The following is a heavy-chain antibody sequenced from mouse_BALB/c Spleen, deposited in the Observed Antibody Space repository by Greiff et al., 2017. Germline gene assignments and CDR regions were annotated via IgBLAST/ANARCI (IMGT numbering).Heavy chain of an antibody. Sequence: QVQLKESGPGLVQPSQSLSITCTVSGFSLTSYGVHWVRQSPGKGLEWLGVIWSGGSTDYNAAFISRLSISKDNSKSQVFFKMNSLQANDTAIYYCARNFLGYGYRYFDVWGAGTTVTVSS. V-gene: IGHV2-2*02. D-gene: IGHD3-2*02. CDR2: IWSGGST. CDR3: ARNFLGYGYRYFDV. J-gene: IGHJ1*01. CDR1: GFSLTSYG.